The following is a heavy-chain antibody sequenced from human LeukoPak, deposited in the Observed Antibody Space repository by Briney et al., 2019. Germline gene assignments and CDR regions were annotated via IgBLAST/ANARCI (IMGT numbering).Heavy chain of an antibody. CDR3: ARSSGYYYGSGSYYIPFDY. Sequence: GRSLRLSCAASGFTFSSYGMHWVRQAPGKGLEWVAVISYDGSNKYYTDSVKGRFTISRDNAKNSLYLQMNSLRAGDTAVYYCARSSGYYYGSGSYYIPFDYWGQGTLVTVSS. CDR2: ISYDGSNK. CDR1: GFTFSSYG. J-gene: IGHJ4*02. D-gene: IGHD3-10*01. V-gene: IGHV3-30*03.